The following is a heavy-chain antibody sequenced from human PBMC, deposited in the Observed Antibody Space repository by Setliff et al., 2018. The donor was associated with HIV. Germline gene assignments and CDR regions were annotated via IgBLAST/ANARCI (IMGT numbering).Heavy chain of an antibody. J-gene: IGHJ1*01. Sequence: ASVKVSCKASGYTFITYYMHWVRKAPGQGLEWMGIINPSGGSTNYAQKFQGRVTMTRDTSTSTVYMELSSLRSEDTAVYYCARDHMSVGAWVGATSRGLFQHWGQGTLVTVSS. CDR3: ARDHMSVGAWVGATSRGLFQH. CDR1: GYTFITYY. D-gene: IGHD1-26*01. CDR2: INPSGGST. V-gene: IGHV1-46*01.